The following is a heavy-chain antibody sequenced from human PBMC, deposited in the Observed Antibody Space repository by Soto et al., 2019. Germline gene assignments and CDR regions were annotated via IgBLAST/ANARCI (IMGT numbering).Heavy chain of an antibody. V-gene: IGHV3-33*08. CDR1: GFTFNTYG. Sequence: QVQLVESGGGVVQPGGSLRLSCTTSGFTFNTYGMYWVRQAPGKGLEWVAIIWYDGSNKYYGDSVKGRFTISRYNYKNTLYLQMNSLRAEDTALYYCARGDCTGAYCYSWPFNYGVDVWGQGTTVTVSS. J-gene: IGHJ6*02. CDR3: ARGDCTGAYCYSWPFNYGVDV. CDR2: IWYDGSNK. D-gene: IGHD2-15*01.